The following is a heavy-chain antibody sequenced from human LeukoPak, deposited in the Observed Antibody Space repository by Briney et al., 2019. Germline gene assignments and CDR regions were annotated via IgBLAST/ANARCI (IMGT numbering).Heavy chain of an antibody. CDR3: ARRVTLTGRNWFDP. J-gene: IGHJ5*02. Sequence: AETLSLTCTVSGRSVSRGSYYWSWIRQPRGKGREGFGYIYYSESTNYNPSLKSRVTISVHTSKNQHSLKLRSVNAADTAVYYCARRVTLTGRNWFDPWGQATLVTVSS. CDR2: IYYSEST. V-gene: IGHV4-61*01. CDR1: GRSVSRGSYY. D-gene: IGHD3-9*01.